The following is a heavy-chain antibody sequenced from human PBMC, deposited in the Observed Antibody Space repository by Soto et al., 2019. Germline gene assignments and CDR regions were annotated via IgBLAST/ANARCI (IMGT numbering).Heavy chain of an antibody. D-gene: IGHD4-17*01. Sequence: SGGSLRLSCAASGFTFSSYWMHWVRQAPGKGLVWVSRINSDGSSTSYADSVKGRFTISRDNAKNTLYLQMNSLKTEDTAVYYCTTDPNGDPPYRGHWGQGTLVTVSS. J-gene: IGHJ4*02. CDR1: GFTFSSYW. V-gene: IGHV3-74*01. CDR2: INSDGSST. CDR3: TTDPNGDPPYRGH.